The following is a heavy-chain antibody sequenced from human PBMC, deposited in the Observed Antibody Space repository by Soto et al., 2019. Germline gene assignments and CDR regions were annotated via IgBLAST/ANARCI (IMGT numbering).Heavy chain of an antibody. CDR1: GFTFSSYS. V-gene: IGHV3-21*01. CDR3: ARDQPGYSSVYGLGY. D-gene: IGHD5-18*01. Sequence: EVQLVESGGGLVKPGGSLRLSCAASGFTFSSYSMNWVRQAPGKGLEWVSSISSSSSYIYYADSVKGRFTISRDNDKNSLYLQMNSLRAEDTAVYYCARDQPGYSSVYGLGYWGQGTLVTVSS. J-gene: IGHJ4*02. CDR2: ISSSSSYI.